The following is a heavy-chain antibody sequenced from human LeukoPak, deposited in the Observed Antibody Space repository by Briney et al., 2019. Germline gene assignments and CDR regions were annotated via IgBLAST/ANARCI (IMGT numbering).Heavy chain of an antibody. Sequence: SETLSLTCTVSGDSISSYYWSWIRQPAGKGLEWIGRMSISGSTNYNPSLKSRVTMSVDTSKNQFSLKVNSVTAADTAIYYCAREGTFDIWGQGTMVTVSS. CDR1: GDSISSYY. CDR3: AREGTFDI. J-gene: IGHJ3*02. V-gene: IGHV4-4*07. CDR2: MSISGST.